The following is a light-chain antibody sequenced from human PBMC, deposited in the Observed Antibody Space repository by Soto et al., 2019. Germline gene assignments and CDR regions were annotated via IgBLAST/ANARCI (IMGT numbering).Light chain of an antibody. V-gene: IGKV3-20*01. J-gene: IGKJ1*01. CDR2: GAS. CDR3: QQYGSSGWT. CDR1: RSVSSSY. Sequence: EVVLTQSPGTLSLSPGERATLSCGASRSVSSSYLAWYQQKPGQAPRLLIYGASSRATGIRDRFGGSGSGTDFTLTISRLQPEDFAVYYCQQYGSSGWTFGQGTKVEIK.